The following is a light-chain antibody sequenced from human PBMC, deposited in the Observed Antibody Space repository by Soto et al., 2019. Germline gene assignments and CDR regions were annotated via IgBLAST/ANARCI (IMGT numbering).Light chain of an antibody. Sequence: QSALTQPASVSGSPGQSITISCTGTSSDVGGYNYVSWYQHHPGKAPKLLIYDVSNGPSGVSNRFFGSKSGNKASLTISGLQPEDEADYYCSSYTSSSTRVFGTGTKLTVL. V-gene: IGLV2-14*03. CDR2: DVS. J-gene: IGLJ1*01. CDR1: SSDVGGYNY. CDR3: SSYTSSSTRV.